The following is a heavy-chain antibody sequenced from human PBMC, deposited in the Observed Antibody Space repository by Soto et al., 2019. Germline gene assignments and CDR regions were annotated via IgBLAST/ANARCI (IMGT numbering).Heavy chain of an antibody. CDR3: ARGRYNSGDYPKFFDY. Sequence: EVQLVESGGGLVQPGGSLRVSCAASGFEFSAYCMTWVRQAPGKGLEWVATIKKDGNEKYYGASVRGRFSVIRDNAKNAAYLQMDRLKAEDTGVYYCARGRYNSGDYPKFFDYCGQGAWVTVSS. CDR2: IKKDGNEK. D-gene: IGHD5-12*01. J-gene: IGHJ4*02. V-gene: IGHV3-7*01. CDR1: GFEFSAYC.